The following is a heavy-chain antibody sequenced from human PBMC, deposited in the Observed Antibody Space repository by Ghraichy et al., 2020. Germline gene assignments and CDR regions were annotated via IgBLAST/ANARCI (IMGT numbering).Heavy chain of an antibody. Sequence: SETLSLTCTVSGGSISSYYWSWIRQPPGKGLEWIGYIYYSGSTNYNPSLKSRVTISVDTSKNQFSLKLSSVTAADTAVYYCARVGVVVVPAQKTPFWGWFDPWGQGTLVTVSS. D-gene: IGHD2-2*01. J-gene: IGHJ5*02. CDR3: ARVGVVVVPAQKTPFWGWFDP. CDR2: IYYSGST. CDR1: GGSISSYY. V-gene: IGHV4-59*01.